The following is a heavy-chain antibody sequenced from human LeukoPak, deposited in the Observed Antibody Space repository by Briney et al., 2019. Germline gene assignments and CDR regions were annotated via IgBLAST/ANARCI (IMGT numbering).Heavy chain of an antibody. CDR2: IDHSGST. CDR1: GGSFSGYY. V-gene: IGHV4-34*01. CDR3: ASLLRDAFDI. D-gene: IGHD2-15*01. Sequence: SETLSLTCAVYGGSFSGYYWSWIRQPPGKGLEWIGEIDHSGSTNYNPSLKYRVTISIDTSKNQFFLKLRSVTAADTAVYYCASLLRDAFDIWGQGTLVTVSS. J-gene: IGHJ3*02.